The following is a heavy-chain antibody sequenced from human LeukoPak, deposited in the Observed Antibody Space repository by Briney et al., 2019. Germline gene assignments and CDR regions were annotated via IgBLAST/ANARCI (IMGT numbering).Heavy chain of an antibody. CDR2: ITSSSSYI. Sequence: GGSLRLSCAASGFTFSSYGMNWVRQAPGKGLEWVSSITSSSSYIYYADSVKGRFTISRDNAKNSLYLQMNSLRAEDTAVYYCSTGGLGVSYYYGMDAWGQGTTVTVSS. D-gene: IGHD3-10*01. CDR1: GFTFSSYG. J-gene: IGHJ6*02. V-gene: IGHV3-21*04. CDR3: STGGLGVSYYYGMDA.